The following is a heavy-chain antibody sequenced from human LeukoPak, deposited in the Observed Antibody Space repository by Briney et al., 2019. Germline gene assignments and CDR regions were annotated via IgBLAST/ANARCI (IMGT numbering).Heavy chain of an antibody. CDR3: ARRYCSSTSCYSNSGFDY. Sequence: PETLSLTCAVYGGSFSGYYWSWIRQPPGKGLEWIGEINHSGSTNYNPSLKSRVTISVDTSKNQFSLKLSSVTAADTAVYYCARRYCSSTSCYSNSGFDYWGQGTLVTVSS. V-gene: IGHV4-34*01. J-gene: IGHJ4*02. CDR2: INHSGST. D-gene: IGHD2-2*01. CDR1: GGSFSGYY.